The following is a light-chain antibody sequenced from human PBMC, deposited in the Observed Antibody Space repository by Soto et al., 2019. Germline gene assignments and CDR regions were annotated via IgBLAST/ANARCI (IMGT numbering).Light chain of an antibody. CDR3: CSYAGSPRYV. CDR1: SSDVGGYNY. V-gene: IGLV2-11*01. Sequence: QSALTQPRSVSGSPGQSVTISCTGTSSDVGGYNYVSWYQQHPGKAPKVMIYDVSERPSGVPDRFSGSKSGNTASLTISGLQAEDEADYYCCSYAGSPRYVFGPVTKLTVL. J-gene: IGLJ1*01. CDR2: DVS.